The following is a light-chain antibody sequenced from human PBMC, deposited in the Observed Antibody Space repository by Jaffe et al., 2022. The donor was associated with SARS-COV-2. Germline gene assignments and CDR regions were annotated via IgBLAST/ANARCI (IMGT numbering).Light chain of an antibody. CDR2: GAS. CDR1: QSVSSYY. CDR3: QQYTGSPWT. Sequence: EIVLTQSPGTLSLSPGERATLSCRASQSVSSYYLAWYQQKPGQAPRLLMYGASSRATGIPDRFSGSGSGTDFTLTISRLEPEDFAVYYCQQYTGSPWTFGQGTKVEIK. V-gene: IGKV3-20*01. J-gene: IGKJ1*01.